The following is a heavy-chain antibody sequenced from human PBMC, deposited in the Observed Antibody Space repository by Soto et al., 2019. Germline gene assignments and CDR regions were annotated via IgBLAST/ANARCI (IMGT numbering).Heavy chain of an antibody. CDR3: AREGGYYDFWSDPSLVYYGMDV. CDR2: INHSGST. J-gene: IGHJ6*02. D-gene: IGHD3-3*01. Sequence: SETLSLTCAVYGGSFSGYYWSWIRQPPGKGLEWIGEINHSGSTNYNPSLKSRVTISVETSKNQFSLKLSSVTAADTAVYYCAREGGYYDFWSDPSLVYYGMDVWGQGTTVTVSS. V-gene: IGHV4-34*01. CDR1: GGSFSGYY.